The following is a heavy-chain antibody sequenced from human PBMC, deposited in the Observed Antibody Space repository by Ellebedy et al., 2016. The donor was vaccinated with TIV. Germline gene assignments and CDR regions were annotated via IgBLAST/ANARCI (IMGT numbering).Heavy chain of an antibody. Sequence: AASVKVSCKASGYTFTSYGISWVRQAPGQGLEWMGWISAYNGNTNYAQKLQGRVTMTTDTSTSTAYMELRSLRSDDTAVYYCARDGCSSTSCYADGDYYYYGMDVWGQGTTVTVSS. CDR3: ARDGCSSTSCYADGDYYYYGMDV. J-gene: IGHJ6*02. CDR1: GYTFTSYG. V-gene: IGHV1-18*01. D-gene: IGHD2-2*01. CDR2: ISAYNGNT.